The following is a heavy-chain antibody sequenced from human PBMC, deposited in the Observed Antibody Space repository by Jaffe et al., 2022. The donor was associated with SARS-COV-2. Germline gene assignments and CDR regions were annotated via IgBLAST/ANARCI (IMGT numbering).Heavy chain of an antibody. Sequence: EVQLLESGGGLVQPGGSLRLSCAASGFTFSSYAMSWVRQAPGKGLEWVSAISGSGGSTYYADSVKGRFTISRDNSKNTLYLQMNSLRAEDTAVYYCAKESAVGITMIVVVPVFDYWGQGTLVTVSS. CDR2: ISGSGGST. CDR1: GFTFSSYA. V-gene: IGHV3-23*01. D-gene: IGHD3-22*01. J-gene: IGHJ4*02. CDR3: AKESAVGITMIVVVPVFDY.